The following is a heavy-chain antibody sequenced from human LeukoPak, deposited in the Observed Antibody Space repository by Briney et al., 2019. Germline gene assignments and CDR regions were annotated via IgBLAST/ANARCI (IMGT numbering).Heavy chain of an antibody. CDR1: GFTFSNYG. D-gene: IGHD3-10*01. CDR3: AREEVRAFDI. V-gene: IGHV3-21*01. J-gene: IGHJ3*02. CDR2: ITSSSSYM. Sequence: GGSLRLSCAASGFTFSNYGMNWVRQAPGKGLEWVSSITSSSSYMYYADSVKGRFTISRDNAKNSLFLQMNSLGAEDAAIYYCAREEVRAFDIWGQGTMVTVSS.